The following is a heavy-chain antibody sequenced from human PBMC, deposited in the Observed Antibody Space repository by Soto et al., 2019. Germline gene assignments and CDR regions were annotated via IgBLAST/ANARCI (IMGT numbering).Heavy chain of an antibody. J-gene: IGHJ4*02. CDR1: GFIFSSYD. V-gene: IGHV3-13*01. Sequence: GGSLRLSCAASGFIFSSYDVHWVRQAPGKGLEWVSVITTTGDTYYAASVKGRFTISRENAENSLYLQMNSLRAEDAAVYYCARESDYGDHDYWGQGTLVTVSS. D-gene: IGHD4-17*01. CDR2: ITTTGDT. CDR3: ARESDYGDHDY.